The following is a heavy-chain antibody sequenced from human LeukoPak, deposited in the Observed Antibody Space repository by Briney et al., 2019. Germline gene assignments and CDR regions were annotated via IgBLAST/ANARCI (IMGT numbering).Heavy chain of an antibody. V-gene: IGHV3-23*01. J-gene: IGHJ6*03. CDR2: ISGSGGST. Sequence: GGSLRLSCAASGFTFSSYAMSWVRQAPGKGLEWVSAISGSGGSTYYADSVKGRFTISRDNSKNTLYLQMNSLRAGDTAVYYCAKSPKGYYYYYMDVWGKGTTVTVSS. CDR1: GFTFSSYA. CDR3: AKSPKGYYYYYMDV.